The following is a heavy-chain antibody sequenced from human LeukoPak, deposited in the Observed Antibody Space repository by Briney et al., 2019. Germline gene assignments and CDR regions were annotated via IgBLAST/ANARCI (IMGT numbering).Heavy chain of an antibody. D-gene: IGHD6-19*01. V-gene: IGHV1-24*01. J-gene: IGHJ3*02. CDR3: ASNAGYSSGWYAIDAFDI. Sequence: GASVKVSWKVSGYTLTELSMHWVRQAPGKGLEWMGGFDPEDGETIYAQKFQGRVTMTEDTSTDTAYMELSSLRSEDTAVYYCASNAGYSSGWYAIDAFDIWGQGTMVTVSS. CDR1: GYTLTELS. CDR2: FDPEDGET.